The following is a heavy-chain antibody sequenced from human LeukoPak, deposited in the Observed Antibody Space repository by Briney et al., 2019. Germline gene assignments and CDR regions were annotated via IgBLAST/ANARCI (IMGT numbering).Heavy chain of an antibody. J-gene: IGHJ6*03. CDR3: ARVVPMVRGVIGIYYYYYMDV. D-gene: IGHD3-10*01. CDR1: GGSISSYY. CDR2: IYTSGST. Sequence: SETLSLTCTVSGGSISSYYWSWIRQPAGKGLEWIGRIYTSGSTNYNPSLKSRVTMSVDTSKNQFSLKLSSVTAADTAVYYCARVVPMVRGVIGIYYYYYMDVWGKGTTVTVSS. V-gene: IGHV4-4*07.